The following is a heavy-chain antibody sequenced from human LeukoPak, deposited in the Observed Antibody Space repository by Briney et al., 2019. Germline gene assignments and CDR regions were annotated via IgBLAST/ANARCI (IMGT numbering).Heavy chain of an antibody. V-gene: IGHV1-46*01. Sequence: GASVKVSCKASGYTFTSYYMHWVRQAPGQGLEWMGIINPSGGSTSYAQKFQGRVTMTRDTSISTAYMELSRLRSDDTAVYYCARSRITMVRGVIITGNDAFDIWGQGTMVTVSS. CDR1: GYTFTSYY. CDR2: INPSGGST. CDR3: ARSRITMVRGVIITGNDAFDI. D-gene: IGHD3-10*01. J-gene: IGHJ3*02.